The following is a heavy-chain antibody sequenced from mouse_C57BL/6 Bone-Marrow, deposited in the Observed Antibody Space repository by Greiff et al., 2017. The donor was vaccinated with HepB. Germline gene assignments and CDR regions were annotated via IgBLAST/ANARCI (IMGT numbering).Heavy chain of an antibody. J-gene: IGHJ3*01. Sequence: DVMLVESGEGLVKPGGSLKLSCAASGFTFSSYAMSWVRQTPEKRLEWVAYISSGGDYIYYADTVKGRFTISRDNARNTLYLQMSSLKSEDTAMYYCTRGIYDGYYVGTWFAYWGQGTLVTVSA. CDR3: TRGIYDGYYVGTWFAY. CDR2: ISSGGDYI. D-gene: IGHD2-3*01. CDR1: GFTFSSYA. V-gene: IGHV5-9-1*02.